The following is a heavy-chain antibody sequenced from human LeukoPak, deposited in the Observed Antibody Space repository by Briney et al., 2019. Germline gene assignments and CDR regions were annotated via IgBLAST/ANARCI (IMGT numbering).Heavy chain of an antibody. CDR3: ARAGGYCGRISCPYYFDY. CDR1: GYIFSRYD. CDR2: MNPNSCNT. V-gene: IGHV1-8*01. J-gene: IGHJ4*02. Sequence: ASVKLSCKASGYIFSRYDINWVRQATGQGLEGMGWMNPNSCNTGYAQKFQGRVTMTRNTSTSTAYMELSSLRSEDTAVYYCARAGGYCGRISCPYYFDYWGQGSLVAVSS. D-gene: IGHD2-15*01.